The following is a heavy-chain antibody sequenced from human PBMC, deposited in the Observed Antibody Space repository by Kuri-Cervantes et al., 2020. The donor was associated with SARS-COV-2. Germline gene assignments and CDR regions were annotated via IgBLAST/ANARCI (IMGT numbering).Heavy chain of an antibody. CDR3: ARDLSRSIDRTIFGVSLRPGEY. V-gene: IGHV3-30-3*01. Sequence: GGSLRLSCAASGFTFSSYAMHWVRQAPGKGLEWVAVISYDGSNKYYADSVKGRFTISRDNSKNTLYLQMNSLRAEDTAVYYCARDLSRSIDRTIFGVSLRPGEYWGQGTLVTVSS. D-gene: IGHD3-3*01. J-gene: IGHJ4*02. CDR1: GFTFSSYA. CDR2: ISYDGSNK.